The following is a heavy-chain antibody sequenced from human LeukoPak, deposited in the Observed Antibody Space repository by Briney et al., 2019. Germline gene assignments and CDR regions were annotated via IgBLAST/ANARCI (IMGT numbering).Heavy chain of an antibody. Sequence: ASVKVSCKVSGYTLTELSIYWVRQARGRGLEWMGTFNPEDGETIYAQKFQARVTMTEDTSTDTAYMELSRLRSEDTAVYYCRGRQLAYESFDYWGQGTLVTVSS. CDR2: FNPEDGET. V-gene: IGHV1-24*01. CDR3: RGRQLAYESFDY. D-gene: IGHD3-3*02. J-gene: IGHJ4*02. CDR1: GYTLTELS.